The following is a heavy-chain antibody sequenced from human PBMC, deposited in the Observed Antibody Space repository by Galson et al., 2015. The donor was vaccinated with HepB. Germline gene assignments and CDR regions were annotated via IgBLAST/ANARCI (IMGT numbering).Heavy chain of an antibody. CDR3: ARTPYYGSGTYNNAWFDP. V-gene: IGHV7-4-1*02. CDR1: GYTFSRYA. D-gene: IGHD3-10*01. CDR2: INTNSGNP. J-gene: IGHJ5*02. Sequence: SVKVSCKASGYTFSRYAINWVRQAPGQGLEWMGWINTNSGNPTYVQDFTRRFVFSLDTSVSTAYLQISSLKAEDTAVYYCARTPYYGSGTYNNAWFDPWGQGTLVTVSS.